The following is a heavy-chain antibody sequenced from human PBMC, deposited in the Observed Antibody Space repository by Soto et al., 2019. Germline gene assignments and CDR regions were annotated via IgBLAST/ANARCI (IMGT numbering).Heavy chain of an antibody. CDR1: GDSVSSNSAA. J-gene: IGHJ4*02. Sequence: SQTLSLPCAISGDSVSSNSAAWNWIRQSPSRGLEWLGRTYYRSKWYNDYAVSVKSRITINPDTSKNQFSLQLNSVTPEDTAVYYCARETTYDFWSGTIDYWGQGTLVTVSS. CDR2: TYYRSKWYN. CDR3: ARETTYDFWSGTIDY. V-gene: IGHV6-1*01. D-gene: IGHD3-3*01.